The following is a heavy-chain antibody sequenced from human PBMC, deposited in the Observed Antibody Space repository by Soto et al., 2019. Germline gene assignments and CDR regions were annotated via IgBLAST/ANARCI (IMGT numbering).Heavy chain of an antibody. CDR2: INAGNGNT. D-gene: IGHD2-21*02. J-gene: IGHJ4*02. CDR1: GYSFTSYW. V-gene: IGHV1-3*01. Sequence: PGESLKISCKGSGYSFTSYWIGWVRQAPGQRLEWMGWINAGNGNTKYSQKFQGRVTITRDTSASTAYMELSSLRSEDTAVYYCARSIVVVTALDYWGQGTLVTVSS. CDR3: ARSIVVVTALDY.